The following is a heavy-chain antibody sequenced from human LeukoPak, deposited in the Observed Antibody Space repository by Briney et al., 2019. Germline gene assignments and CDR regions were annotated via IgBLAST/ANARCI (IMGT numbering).Heavy chain of an antibody. CDR2: ISGAGGTT. V-gene: IGHV3-23*01. CDR3: AKDHTPYGGNSDFDF. CDR1: GFTFTSYA. J-gene: IGHJ4*02. Sequence: GGSLRLSCAASGFTFTSYAMSWVRQAPGKGLEWVSGISGAGGTTFYADSVKGRFTISRDNSKNTLYLQMNGLTAEDTALYYCAKDHTPYGGNSDFDFWGQGTLVTVSS. D-gene: IGHD4-23*01.